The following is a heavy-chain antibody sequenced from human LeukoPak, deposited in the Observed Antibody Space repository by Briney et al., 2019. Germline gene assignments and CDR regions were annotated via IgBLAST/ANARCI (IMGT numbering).Heavy chain of an antibody. CDR1: GFTFSSYA. CDR3: AKLGFESSGSHTLFDY. CDR2: ISYDGSNN. Sequence: GGSLRLSCAASGFTFSSYAMHWVRQGPGKGLEWVAIISYDGSNNHYADSVKGRFTISRDNSKNTLYLQMNSLRAEDTAVYYCAKLGFESSGSHTLFDYWGQGTQVTVSS. V-gene: IGHV3-30*18. D-gene: IGHD3-22*01. J-gene: IGHJ4*02.